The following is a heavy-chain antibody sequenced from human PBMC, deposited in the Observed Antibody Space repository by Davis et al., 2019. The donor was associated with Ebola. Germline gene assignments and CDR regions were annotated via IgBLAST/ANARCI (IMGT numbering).Heavy chain of an antibody. V-gene: IGHV4-30-4*08. J-gene: IGHJ4*02. D-gene: IGHD4-11*01. Sequence: PSETLSLTCTVSGGSISSSSYYWGWIRQPPGKGLEWIGYIYYSGSTYYNPSLKSRVTISVDTSKNQFSLKLSSVTAADTAVYYCATSQGPGAYSNYVDYWGQGTLVTVSS. CDR2: IYYSGST. CDR3: ATSQGPGAYSNYVDY. CDR1: GGSISSSSYY.